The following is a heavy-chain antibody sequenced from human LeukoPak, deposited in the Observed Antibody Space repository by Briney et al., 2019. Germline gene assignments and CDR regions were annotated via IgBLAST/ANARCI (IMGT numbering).Heavy chain of an antibody. D-gene: IGHD6-19*01. V-gene: IGHV1-18*01. CDR2: ISGYNGNT. Sequence: ASVKVSCKASGYTFTSYGISWVRQAPGEGLEWMGWISGYNGNTNYAQKLQGRVTMTTDTSTSTAYMELRSLRSDDTAVYYCARGSGWQWLVRGSYYYYSMDVWGQGTTVTVSS. J-gene: IGHJ6*02. CDR1: GYTFTSYG. CDR3: ARGSGWQWLVRGSYYYYSMDV.